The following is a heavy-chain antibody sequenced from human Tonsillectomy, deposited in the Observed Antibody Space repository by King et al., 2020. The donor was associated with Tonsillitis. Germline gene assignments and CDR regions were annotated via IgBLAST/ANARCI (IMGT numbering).Heavy chain of an antibody. CDR1: GGSFSGYW. CDR3: ASGDFDI. CDR2: INHSGST. V-gene: IGHV4-34*01. J-gene: IGHJ3*02. Sequence: HVQLQQWGAGLLKPSETLSRTCAVYGGSFSGYWWSWIRQPPGKGLEWIGEINHSGSTNYNPSLKSRVTISVDTSKNQFSLKLSSVTAADTAVYYCASGDFDIWAKGQWSPSLQ.